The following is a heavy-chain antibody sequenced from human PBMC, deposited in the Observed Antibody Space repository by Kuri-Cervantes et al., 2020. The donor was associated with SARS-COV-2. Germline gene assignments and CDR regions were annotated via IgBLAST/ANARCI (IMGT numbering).Heavy chain of an antibody. V-gene: IGHV1-2*04. Sequence: ASVKVSCKASGYPFTGYYMHWVRQAPGQGLEWMGWINPNSGGTNYAQKFQGWVTMTRDTSISTAYMELSRLRSDDTAVYYCARDPGYSSSSVYYYYGMDVWGQGTTVTVSS. D-gene: IGHD6-6*01. CDR3: ARDPGYSSSSVYYYYGMDV. J-gene: IGHJ6*02. CDR2: INPNSGGT. CDR1: GYPFTGYY.